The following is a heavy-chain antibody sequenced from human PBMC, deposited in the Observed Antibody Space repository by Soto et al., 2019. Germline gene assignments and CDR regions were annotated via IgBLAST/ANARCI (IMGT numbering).Heavy chain of an antibody. CDR1: GGSISSSSYY. J-gene: IGHJ5*02. D-gene: IGHD3-3*01. V-gene: IGHV4-39*01. CDR2: IYYSGST. CDR3: ARHNYDFWSGYYSPPNWFDP. Sequence: SETLSLTCTVSGGSISSSSYYWGWIRQPPGKGLEWIGSIYYSGSTYYNPSLKSRVTISVDTSKNQFSLKLSSVTAADTAVYYCARHNYDFWSGYYSPPNWFDPWGQGTLVTVSS.